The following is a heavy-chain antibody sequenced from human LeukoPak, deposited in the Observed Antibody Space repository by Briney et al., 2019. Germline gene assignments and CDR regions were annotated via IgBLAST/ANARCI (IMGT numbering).Heavy chain of an antibody. CDR3: AAQWDIVDY. V-gene: IGHV3-15*01. CDR1: GFSLRNAW. CDR2: IKTKADGGTA. Sequence: TGGSLRLSCAASGFSLRNAWMSWVRQAPGKGLEWVGRIKTKADGGTADYAAPVKGRFTILRDDSKSALYLQMNSLRAEDTAVYYCAAQWDIVDYWGQGTLVTVSS. D-gene: IGHD2-15*01. J-gene: IGHJ4*02.